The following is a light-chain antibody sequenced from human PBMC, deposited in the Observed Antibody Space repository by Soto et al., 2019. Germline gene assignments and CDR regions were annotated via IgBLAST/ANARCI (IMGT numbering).Light chain of an antibody. V-gene: IGKV3-15*01. CDR2: GAS. CDR1: QSVSSSY. J-gene: IGKJ5*01. CDR3: QQYNNWPPIT. Sequence: EIVLSQSPATLSLSPGERATLSCRASQSVSSSYLAWYQQKPGQAPRLLIYGASTRATGIPARFSGSGFETEFTLTISSLQSEDFAVYYCQQYNNWPPITFGQGTRLEIK.